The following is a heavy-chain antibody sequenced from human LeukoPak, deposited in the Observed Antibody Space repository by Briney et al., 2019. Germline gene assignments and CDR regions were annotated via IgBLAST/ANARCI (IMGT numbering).Heavy chain of an antibody. V-gene: IGHV1-18*01. CDR1: GYTFTSYG. CDR2: ISAYNGNT. J-gene: IGHJ4*02. D-gene: IGHD6-19*01. Sequence: GASVKVSCKASGYTFTSYGISWVRQAPGQGLEWMGWISAYNGNTNYAQKLQGRVTMTTDTSTSTAYMELRSLRSDDTAVYYCARDQTPYSGGYPPPSGYWGQGTLVAVSS. CDR3: ARDQTPYSGGYPPPSGY.